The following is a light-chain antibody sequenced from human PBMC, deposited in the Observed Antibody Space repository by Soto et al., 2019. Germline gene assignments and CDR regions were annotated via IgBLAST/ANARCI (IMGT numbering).Light chain of an antibody. CDR1: QAVGAF. CDR2: TAS. J-gene: IGKJ5*01. CDR3: QQYSTYPRP. V-gene: IGKV1D-16*01. Sequence: DIRLTQSPSALSASVGDRVTITCRASQAVGAFLSWYQHKPGKAPKFLIKTASTLQSGVPSRFSGSVSWTDFTLTISSLLPEDFATYYCQQYSTYPRPFGQGTRVDLK.